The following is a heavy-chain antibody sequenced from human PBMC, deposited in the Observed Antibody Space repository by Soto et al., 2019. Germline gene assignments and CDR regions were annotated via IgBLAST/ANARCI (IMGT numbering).Heavy chain of an antibody. CDR2: INPNSGGT. Sequence: GASVKVSCKASGGTFSSYAISWVRQAPGQGLEWMGWINPNSGGTNYVQKFQGWVTMTRDTSISTAYMELSRLRSDDTAVYYCARRRGLLGNDAFDIWGQGTMVTVSS. CDR1: GGTFSSYA. D-gene: IGHD2-15*01. V-gene: IGHV1-2*04. CDR3: ARRRGLLGNDAFDI. J-gene: IGHJ3*02.